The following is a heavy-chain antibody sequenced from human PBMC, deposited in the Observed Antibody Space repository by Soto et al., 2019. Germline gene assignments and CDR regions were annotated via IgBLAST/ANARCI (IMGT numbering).Heavy chain of an antibody. CDR3: AKDKGIVGATPHY. Sequence: QVQLVESGGGVVQPGRSLRLSCAASGFTFSSYGMHWVRQAPGKELEWVAVISYDGSNKYYADSVKGRFTISRDNSKNTLYLQMNSLRAEDTAVYYCAKDKGIVGATPHYWGQGTLVTVSS. CDR1: GFTFSSYG. J-gene: IGHJ4*02. D-gene: IGHD1-26*01. V-gene: IGHV3-30*18. CDR2: ISYDGSNK.